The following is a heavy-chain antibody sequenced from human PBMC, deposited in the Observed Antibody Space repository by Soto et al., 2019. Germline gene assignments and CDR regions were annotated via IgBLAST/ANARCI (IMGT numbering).Heavy chain of an antibody. CDR1: VGSVSSGSYY. D-gene: IGHD3-10*01. CDR2: IYYSGST. Sequence: QVQLQESGPGLVKPSETLSLPCTVSVGSVSSGSYYWSWIRQPPGKGMEWIGNIYYSGSTNYNPSLKGRVTISVDTSKNQLSLKLRSVSAADTAVYYCARDIGYYGALDYWGQGTLVTVSS. J-gene: IGHJ4*02. V-gene: IGHV4-61*01. CDR3: ARDIGYYGALDY.